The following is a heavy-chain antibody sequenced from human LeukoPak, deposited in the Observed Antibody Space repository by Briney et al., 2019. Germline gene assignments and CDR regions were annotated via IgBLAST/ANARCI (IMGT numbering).Heavy chain of an antibody. CDR2: INHSGST. CDR1: GGSFSGYY. J-gene: IGHJ4*02. Sequence: PSETLSLTCAVYGGSFSGYYWSWIRQPPGKGLEWIGEINHSGSTNYNPSLKSRVTISADTSKNQFSLKLSSVTAADTAVYYCARVHRSSYSSSWQTDYWGQGTLVTVSS. CDR3: ARVHRSSYSSSWQTDY. D-gene: IGHD6-13*01. V-gene: IGHV4-34*01.